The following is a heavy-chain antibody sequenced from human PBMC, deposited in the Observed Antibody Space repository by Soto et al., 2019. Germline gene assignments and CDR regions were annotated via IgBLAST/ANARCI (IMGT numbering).Heavy chain of an antibody. Sequence: QVQLVESGGGVVQPGRSLRLSCAASGFTFSSYGMHWVRQAPGKGLEWVAVIWYDGSNKYYADSVKGRFTISRDNSKNTGYLQMNSLRADDTAVYYCARDNRVGRRSGYGYGMDVWGQGTTVTVSS. CDR1: GFTFSSYG. CDR2: IWYDGSNK. CDR3: ARDNRVGRRSGYGYGMDV. D-gene: IGHD5-12*01. V-gene: IGHV3-33*01. J-gene: IGHJ6*02.